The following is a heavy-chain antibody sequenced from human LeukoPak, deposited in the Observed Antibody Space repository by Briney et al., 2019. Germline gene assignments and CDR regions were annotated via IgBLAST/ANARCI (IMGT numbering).Heavy chain of an antibody. J-gene: IGHJ4*02. CDR1: GGSISSSSYY. CDR2: IYYSGST. Sequence: SETLSLTCTVSGGSISSSSYYWGWIRQPPGKGLEWIGSIYYSGSTYYNPSLKSRVTISVDTSKNQFSLKLSSVTAADTAVYYCARCSGWDLYYLDYWGQGTLVTVSS. V-gene: IGHV4-39*01. CDR3: ARCSGWDLYYLDY. D-gene: IGHD6-19*01.